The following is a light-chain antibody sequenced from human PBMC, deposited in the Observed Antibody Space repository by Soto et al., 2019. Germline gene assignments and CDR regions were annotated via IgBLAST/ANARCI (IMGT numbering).Light chain of an antibody. CDR3: AAWEDSLSGLWV. Sequence: QSVLTQPPSASGTPGQRVTISCSGSSSNIGSNYVYWYQQLPGTAPKLLIYSNNQRPSGVPDRFSGSKSGTSASLAISGLRSEDEADYYCAAWEDSLSGLWVFGGGTKLTVL. CDR1: SSNIGSNY. CDR2: SNN. J-gene: IGLJ3*02. V-gene: IGLV1-47*02.